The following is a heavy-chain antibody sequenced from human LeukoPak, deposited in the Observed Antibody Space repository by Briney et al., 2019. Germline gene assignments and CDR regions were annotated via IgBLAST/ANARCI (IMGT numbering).Heavy chain of an antibody. CDR2: INSDGSST. D-gene: IGHD3-22*01. J-gene: IGHJ6*02. CDR3: AKSWRITMIVVVKGYGMDV. Sequence: GSLRLSCAGSGLTFSSYWMHWVRQAPGKGLVWVSRINSDGSSTNYADSVKGRFTISRDNSKNTLYLQMNSLRAEDTAVYYCAKSWRITMIVVVKGYGMDVWGQGTTVTVSS. V-gene: IGHV3-74*01. CDR1: GLTFSSYW.